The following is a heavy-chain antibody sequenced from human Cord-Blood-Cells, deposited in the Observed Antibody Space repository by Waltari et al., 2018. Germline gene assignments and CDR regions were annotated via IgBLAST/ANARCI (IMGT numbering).Heavy chain of an antibody. CDR1: GYSISTGYY. CDR2: IYHSGST. J-gene: IGHJ4*02. CDR3: AGDGAAAGDY. V-gene: IGHV4-38-2*02. D-gene: IGHD6-13*01. Sequence: QVQLQESGQGLVKPSETLSRTCAVSGYSISTGYYWGWIRQPSGKGLEWIGSIYHSGSTYYNPSLKSRVTISVDTSKNQFSLKLSSVTAADTAVYYGAGDGAAAGDYWGQGTLVTVSS.